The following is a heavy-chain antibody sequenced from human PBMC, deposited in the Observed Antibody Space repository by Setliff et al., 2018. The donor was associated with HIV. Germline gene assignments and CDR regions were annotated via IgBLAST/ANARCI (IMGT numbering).Heavy chain of an antibody. CDR3: ATDCAVVGGTGSLDS. J-gene: IGHJ4*02. D-gene: IGHD1-26*01. CDR2: ISTSSTYT. CDR1: GFNFRGYN. V-gene: IGHV3-21*04. Sequence: LRLSCAVSGFNFRGYNMNWVRQAPGKGLEWVSSISTSSTYTYYADSVKGRFTISRDNAKNSLYLQMNSLRVEDTAVYYCATDCAVVGGTGSLDSWGQGTLVTVSS.